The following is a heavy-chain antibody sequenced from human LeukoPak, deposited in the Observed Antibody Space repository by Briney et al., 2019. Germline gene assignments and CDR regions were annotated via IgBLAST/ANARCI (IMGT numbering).Heavy chain of an antibody. J-gene: IGHJ5*02. D-gene: IGHD3-16*01. CDR1: GYTFTRFY. Sequence: ASVKVSCKASGYTFTRFYIHWVRQAPGQGLEWMGIIYPGDSDTRYSPSFQGQVTISADKSISTTYLQWSSLKASDTAMYYCARLRTTFYDPLDPWGQGTLVTVSS. CDR2: IYPGDSDT. CDR3: ARLRTTFYDPLDP. V-gene: IGHV5-51*01.